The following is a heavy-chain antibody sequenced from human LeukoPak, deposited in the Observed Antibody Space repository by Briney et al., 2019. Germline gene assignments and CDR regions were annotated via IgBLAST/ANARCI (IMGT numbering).Heavy chain of an antibody. CDR2: IIPIFGTA. D-gene: IGHD3-22*01. V-gene: IGHV1-69*06. Sequence: GSSVKVSCKASGGTFSSYVINWVRQAPGQGLEWMGGIIPIFGTANYAQKFQGRVTITADKSTSTAYMELSSLRSEDTAVYYCARARQSRGYYYDSSGYHRNYYYYYMDVWGKGTTVTISS. J-gene: IGHJ6*03. CDR1: GGTFSSYV. CDR3: ARARQSRGYYYDSSGYHRNYYYYYMDV.